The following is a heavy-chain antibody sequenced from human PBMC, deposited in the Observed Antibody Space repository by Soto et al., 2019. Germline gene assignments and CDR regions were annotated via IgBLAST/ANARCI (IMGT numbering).Heavy chain of an antibody. V-gene: IGHV4-39*01. CDR1: GGSISNSDYF. CDR3: ARLGGTSYYYYYMDV. Sequence: SETLSLTCTVSGGSISNSDYFWAWMRQPPGKGLEWVGTISHTGSPRYNPSLKSRVTISVDTSKNQFSLKLSSVTAADTAVYYCARLGGTSYYYYYMDVWGKGTTVTVSS. J-gene: IGHJ6*03. CDR2: ISHTGSP.